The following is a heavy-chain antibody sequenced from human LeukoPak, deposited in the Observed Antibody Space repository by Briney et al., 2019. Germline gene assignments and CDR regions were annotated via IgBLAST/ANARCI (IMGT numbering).Heavy chain of an antibody. Sequence: ASVKVSCKASGYTFTSYGISWVRQAPGQGLEWMGWISAYNGNTNYAQKLQGRVTMTRNTSISTAYMELSSLRSEDTAVYYCARGRGQGSRYYMDVWGKGTTVTISS. CDR1: GYTFTSYG. CDR2: ISAYNGNT. V-gene: IGHV1-18*01. CDR3: ARGRGQGSRYYMDV. D-gene: IGHD3-10*01. J-gene: IGHJ6*03.